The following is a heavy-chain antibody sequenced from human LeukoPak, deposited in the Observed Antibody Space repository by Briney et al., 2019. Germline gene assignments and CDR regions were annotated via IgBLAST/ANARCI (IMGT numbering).Heavy chain of an antibody. CDR1: GGSFTGYY. J-gene: IGHJ5*02. D-gene: IGHD2-2*01. CDR3: ASGGWSTSPFDP. V-gene: IGHV4-34*01. Sequence: PSETLSRTCGFSGGSFTGYYWTWIRQPPGKGLEWIGEINQSGTSKDNPSLKSRVTMSIDTSQNQFSLKLRSVTAADTAVYYSASGGWSTSPFDPWGQGTLVTVSS. CDR2: INQSGTS.